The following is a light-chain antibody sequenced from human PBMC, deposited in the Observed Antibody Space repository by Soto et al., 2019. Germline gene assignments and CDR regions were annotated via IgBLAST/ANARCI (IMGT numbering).Light chain of an antibody. CDR3: SSYAGIYTWV. J-gene: IGLJ3*02. CDR1: SSDVGAYNY. Sequence: QSALTQPRSVSGSPGQTVTVSCTGTSSDVGAYNYVSWYRHHPGNAPKFLIYDVSRRPSGVPDRFSASKSGNTASLTISGLQAEDEADYYGSSYAGIYTWVFGGGTKLTVL. V-gene: IGLV2-11*01. CDR2: DVS.